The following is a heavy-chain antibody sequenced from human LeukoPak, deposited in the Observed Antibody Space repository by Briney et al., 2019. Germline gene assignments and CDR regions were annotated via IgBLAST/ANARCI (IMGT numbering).Heavy chain of an antibody. D-gene: IGHD6-19*01. Sequence: SETLSLTCTVSGGSISTYYWSWIRQPPGKGLEWIGYVSCSGSVTYSPSLKSRVTISVDTSKNQFSLRLTSVTAADTAVYYCARGSSDWSWYFDLWGRGTLVSVSS. J-gene: IGHJ2*01. CDR2: VSCSGSV. CDR1: GGSISTYY. V-gene: IGHV4-59*01. CDR3: ARGSSDWSWYFDL.